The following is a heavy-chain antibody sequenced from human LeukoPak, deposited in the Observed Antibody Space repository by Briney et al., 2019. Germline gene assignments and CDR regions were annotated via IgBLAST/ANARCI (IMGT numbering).Heavy chain of an antibody. J-gene: IGHJ3*02. V-gene: IGHV1-2*02. D-gene: IGHD4-23*01. CDR1: GYTFTDYY. CDR2: INLNSRGT. CDR3: ARVSPTTVVPKLKSYAFDI. Sequence: ASLKVSCKTSGYTFTDYYMHWVRQAPGQGLEWMGWINLNSRGTNYAQKFQGRVTMTRDTSISTAYMELNRLRSDDTAVYYCARVSPTTVVPKLKSYAFDIWGQGTMVTVSS.